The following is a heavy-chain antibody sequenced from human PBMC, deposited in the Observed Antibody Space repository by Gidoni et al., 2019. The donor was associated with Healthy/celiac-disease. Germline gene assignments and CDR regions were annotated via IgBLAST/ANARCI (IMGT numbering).Heavy chain of an antibody. J-gene: IGHJ4*02. V-gene: IGHV3-23*01. CDR1: GFTFSSYA. D-gene: IGHD3-3*01. CDR2: ISNSGGST. CDR3: AKPYDFWSAYYGY. Sequence: EVQLLESGGGLVQPGGSLRLSCAASGFTFSSYAMNWVRQAPGKGLEWVSSISNSGGSTYYADSVKGRFTISRDNSKNTLYLQINNLRAEDTALYYCAKPYDFWSAYYGYWGQGTLVTVSS.